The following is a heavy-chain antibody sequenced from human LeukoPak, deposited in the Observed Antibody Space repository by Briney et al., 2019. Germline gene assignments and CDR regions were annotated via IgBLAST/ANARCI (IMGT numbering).Heavy chain of an antibody. CDR3: AKDRSPYSSSSGFFCGD. Sequence: GGSLRLSCAASGFTFRDYYMSWIRQAPGKGLEWVSYISSSGSTIYYADSVKGRFSISRDNSKNTVYLQMNSLRAEDTAVYYCAKDRSPYSSSSGFFCGDWGQGTLVTVSS. D-gene: IGHD2-21*01. J-gene: IGHJ4*02. CDR1: GFTFRDYY. V-gene: IGHV3-11*01. CDR2: ISSSGSTI.